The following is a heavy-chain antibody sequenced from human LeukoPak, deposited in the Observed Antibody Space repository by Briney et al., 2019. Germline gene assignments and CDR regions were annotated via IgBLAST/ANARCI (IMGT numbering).Heavy chain of an antibody. Sequence: GGSLRLSCAASGFTFSSYAMHWVRQAPGKGLEWVAVISYDGSDKYYADSVKGRFTISRDNSRNTLYLQMNSLRAEDTAVYYCARSIAVAGAVDCWGQGTLVTVSS. CDR3: ARSIAVAGAVDC. CDR2: ISYDGSDK. J-gene: IGHJ4*02. V-gene: IGHV3-30*04. CDR1: GFTFSSYA. D-gene: IGHD6-19*01.